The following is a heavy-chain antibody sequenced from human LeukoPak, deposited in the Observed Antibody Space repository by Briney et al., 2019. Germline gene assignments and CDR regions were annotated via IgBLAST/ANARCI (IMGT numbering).Heavy chain of an antibody. D-gene: IGHD3-10*01. CDR3: ARLAGDLVFDY. CDR1: GFTFRSYP. V-gene: IGHV4-59*08. Sequence: GSLRLSCGGSGFTFRSYPMSWIRQPPGKGLEWIGYIYYSGSTNYNPSLKSRVTISVGTSKNQFSLKLSSVTAADTAVYYCARLAGDLVFDYWGQGTLVTVSS. J-gene: IGHJ4*02. CDR2: IYYSGST.